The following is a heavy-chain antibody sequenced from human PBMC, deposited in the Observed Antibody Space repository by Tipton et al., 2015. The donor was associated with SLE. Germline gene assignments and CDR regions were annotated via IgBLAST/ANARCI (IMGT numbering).Heavy chain of an antibody. CDR2: IYHSGST. Sequence: TLSLTCAVSGYSISSGYYWGWIRQPPGKGLEWIGSIYHSGSTNYNPSLKSRVTISVDTSKNQFSLKLSSVTAADTAVYYCARHDRGIYSSSWYDYYYGMDVWGQGTTVTVSS. CDR1: GYSISSGYY. J-gene: IGHJ6*02. D-gene: IGHD6-13*01. CDR3: ARHDRGIYSSSWYDYYYGMDV. V-gene: IGHV4-38-2*01.